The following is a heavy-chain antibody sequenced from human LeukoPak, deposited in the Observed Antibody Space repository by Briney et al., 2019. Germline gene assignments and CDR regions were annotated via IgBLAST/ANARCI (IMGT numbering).Heavy chain of an antibody. V-gene: IGHV3-48*04. J-gene: IGHJ4*02. CDR2: ISRSATTI. Sequence: PGGSLRLSCAASGFTFSNDRMSWVRRAPGKGLEWVSSISRSATTIYYADSVKGRFTISRDNAKNSLYLQMNSLRAEDTAVYFCARVGALSSSWLLYWGQGTLVTVSS. D-gene: IGHD6-13*01. CDR1: GFTFSNDR. CDR3: ARVGALSSSWLLY.